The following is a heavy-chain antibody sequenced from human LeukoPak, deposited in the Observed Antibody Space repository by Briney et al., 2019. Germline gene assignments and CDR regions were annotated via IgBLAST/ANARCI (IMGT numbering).Heavy chain of an antibody. Sequence: ASVKVSCKASGYTFTSYAMHWVRQAPGQRLEWMGWINAGNGNTKYSQKFQGRVTITRDTSASTAYMELSSLRSEDTAVYYCARDKPRKPGAAAAGTGYNWFDPWGQGTLVTVSS. V-gene: IGHV1-3*01. J-gene: IGHJ5*02. CDR2: INAGNGNT. CDR1: GYTFTSYA. D-gene: IGHD6-13*01. CDR3: ARDKPRKPGAAAAGTGYNWFDP.